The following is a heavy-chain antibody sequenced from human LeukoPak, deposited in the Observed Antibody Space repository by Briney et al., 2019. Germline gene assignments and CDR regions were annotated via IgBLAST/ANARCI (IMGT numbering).Heavy chain of an antibody. V-gene: IGHV3-74*01. CDR2: INSDDSTA. CDR3: ARDGVIQVAAAGPGGMDV. D-gene: IGHD6-13*01. J-gene: IGHJ6*02. CDR1: GFTFSSYW. Sequence: PGGSLRPSCAASGFTFSSYWMHWVRQAPGKGLVWVSRINSDDSTAAYADSVKGRFTISRDNSKNTLYLQMNSLRAEDTAVYYCARDGVIQVAAAGPGGMDVWGQGTTVTVSS.